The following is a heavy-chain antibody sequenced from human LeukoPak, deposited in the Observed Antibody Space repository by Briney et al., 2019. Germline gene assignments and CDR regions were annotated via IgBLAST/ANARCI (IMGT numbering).Heavy chain of an antibody. CDR1: GFTFNKYT. CDR2: VLYDGGKK. CDR3: ARDNWGGAFDI. V-gene: IGHV3-30*04. D-gene: IGHD7-27*01. Sequence: PGGSLRLSCAASGFTFNKYTMRWVRQAPGKGLEWVGVVLYDGGKKNNADSVKGRFTISRDNSKNMMYVQMNSLRPEDTALYYCARDNWGGAFDIWGQGTMVTVSS. J-gene: IGHJ3*02.